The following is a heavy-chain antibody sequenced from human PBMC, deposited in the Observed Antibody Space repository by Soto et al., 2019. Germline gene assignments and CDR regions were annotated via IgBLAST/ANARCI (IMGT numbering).Heavy chain of an antibody. V-gene: IGHV3-9*01. CDR1: VFTCDDYA. CDR2: ISWNSGSI. Sequence: EVQLVESGGGLVQPGRSLRLSCAASVFTCDDYAMHLFWQAPGKCLEWVSGISWNSGSIGYADSVKGLFTISRDNAKNSLYLQMNSLREEYTALNYWAKGKGGLFGPNIGDWGKGNLVTVS. D-gene: IGHD3-3*01. J-gene: IGHJ4*02. CDR3: AKGKGGLFGPNIGD.